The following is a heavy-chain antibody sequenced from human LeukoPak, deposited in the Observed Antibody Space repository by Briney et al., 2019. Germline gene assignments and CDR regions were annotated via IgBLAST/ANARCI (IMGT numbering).Heavy chain of an antibody. CDR1: GGSISSSSYY. J-gene: IGHJ5*02. V-gene: IGHV4-39*01. Sequence: SETLSLTCTVSGGSISSSSYYWGWIRQPPGKGLEWIGSIYYSGSTYCNPSLKSRVTISVDTSKNQFSLKLSSVTAADTAVYYCASTIFGVVIGLGWFDPWGQGTLVTVSS. D-gene: IGHD3-3*01. CDR2: IYYSGST. CDR3: ASTIFGVVIGLGWFDP.